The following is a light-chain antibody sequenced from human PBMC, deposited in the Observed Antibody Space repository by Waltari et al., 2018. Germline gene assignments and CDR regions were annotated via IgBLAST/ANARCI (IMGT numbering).Light chain of an antibody. CDR3: MQALQTPIT. CDR1: QSLLQTNGYNY. J-gene: IGKJ5*01. V-gene: IGKV2-28*01. Sequence: DLVMPQSPLSLPVTPGEPASISCRSSQSLLQTNGYNYLDWYLQKPGQSPQVLIYLGSNRASGVPDRFSGSGSGTDFTLKISRVEAEDVGVYYCMQALQTPITFGQGTRLEIK. CDR2: LGS.